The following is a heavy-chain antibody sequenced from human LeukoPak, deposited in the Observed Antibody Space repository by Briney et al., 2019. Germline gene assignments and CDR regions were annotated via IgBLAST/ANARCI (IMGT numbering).Heavy chain of an antibody. V-gene: IGHV3-33*06. D-gene: IGHD1-26*01. J-gene: IGHJ6*03. CDR3: AKNRGAGSHYYYHMNV. Sequence: HPGGSLRLSCAASGFTFSSNGMHWVRQAPGKGLEWVAVIWYDGSKKYSADSVKGRFTISRDNSKNTLDLQMDSLRAEDTAVYYCAKNRGAGSHYYYHMNVWGKGTTVTVSS. CDR2: IWYDGSKK. CDR1: GFTFSSNG.